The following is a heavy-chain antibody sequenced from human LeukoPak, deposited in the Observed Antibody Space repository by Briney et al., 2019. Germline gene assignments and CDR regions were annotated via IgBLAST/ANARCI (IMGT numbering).Heavy chain of an antibody. V-gene: IGHV3-23*01. Sequence: GGSLRLSCAASGFTFSRYSMNWVRQAPGKGLEWVSAISGSGGSTYYADSVKGRFTISRDNSKNTLYLQLNSLRAEDTAVYYCATRNNWNYFDYWGQGTLVTVSS. CDR1: GFTFSRYS. CDR2: ISGSGGST. CDR3: ATRNNWNYFDY. D-gene: IGHD1-20*01. J-gene: IGHJ4*02.